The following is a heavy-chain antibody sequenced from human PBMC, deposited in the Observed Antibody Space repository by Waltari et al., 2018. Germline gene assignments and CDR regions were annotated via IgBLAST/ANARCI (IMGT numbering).Heavy chain of an antibody. V-gene: IGHV4-38-2*01. Sequence: QVQLQESGPRLVKPSETLSLTCSVSGFPIDSESYWAGVRQSPGKGLEWIGSIYHSGGTYQNPSLKSRLTISLDTSKNQFSLKLSSVTAADTAVFYCARHPEQLVGYWYFDLWGRGTLVTVSS. CDR2: IYHSGGT. J-gene: IGHJ2*01. CDR1: GFPIDSESY. CDR3: ARHPEQLVGYWYFDL. D-gene: IGHD6-6*01.